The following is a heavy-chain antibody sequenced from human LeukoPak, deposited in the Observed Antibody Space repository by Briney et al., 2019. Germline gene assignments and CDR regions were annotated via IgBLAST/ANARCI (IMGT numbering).Heavy chain of an antibody. J-gene: IGHJ4*02. CDR1: GFTFSSYA. Sequence: GGSLRLSCAASGFTFSSYAMSWVRQAPGKGLEWVSAISGSGGSTYYADSVKGRFTISRDNSKNTLCLQMNSLTTEDTALYYCSRHVSGGDSSGWIDYWGQGTLVTVSS. CDR3: SRHVSGGDSSGWIDY. D-gene: IGHD6-19*01. CDR2: ISGSGGST. V-gene: IGHV3-23*01.